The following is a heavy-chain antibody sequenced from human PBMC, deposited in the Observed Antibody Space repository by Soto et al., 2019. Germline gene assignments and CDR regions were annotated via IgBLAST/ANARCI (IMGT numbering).Heavy chain of an antibody. V-gene: IGHV3-21*01. Sequence: GGSLRLSGAASGFTFSSYTINWVRQAPWRGLEWVSSIGTSSSYIYYADSVKGRFTISRDNAKNSLFLQMNSLRADDTAVYYCARDSVRDYLYYYYGMDVWGQGKTVTVSS. CDR2: IGTSSSYI. D-gene: IGHD4-17*01. CDR3: ARDSVRDYLYYYYGMDV. J-gene: IGHJ6*01. CDR1: GFTFSSYT.